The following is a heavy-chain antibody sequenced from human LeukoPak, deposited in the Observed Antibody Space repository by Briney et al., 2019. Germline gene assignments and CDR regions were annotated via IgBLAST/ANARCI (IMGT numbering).Heavy chain of an antibody. Sequence: GGSLRLSCAASGFTFSSSWMHWVRQAPGKGLVWVSRINSDGSTTTYADSVRGRFTISRDNSKNTLYLQMSSLRAEDTAVYYCTKRGSYGAFDIWGQGTMVTVSS. D-gene: IGHD1-26*01. CDR2: INSDGSTT. CDR3: TKRGSYGAFDI. V-gene: IGHV3-74*01. CDR1: GFTFSSSW. J-gene: IGHJ3*02.